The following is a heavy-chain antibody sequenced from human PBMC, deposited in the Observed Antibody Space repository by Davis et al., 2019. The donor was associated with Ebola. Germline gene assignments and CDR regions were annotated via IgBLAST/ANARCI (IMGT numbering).Heavy chain of an antibody. CDR2: IRSKANSYAT. V-gene: IGHV3-73*01. J-gene: IGHJ4*02. Sequence: GESLKISCAASGFTFSGSAMHWVRQASGKGLEWVGRIRSKANSYATAYVASVKGRFTISRDDSKNTAYLQMNSLKTEDTAVYYCTQAGIVGATDYWGQGTLVTVSS. D-gene: IGHD1-26*01. CDR3: TQAGIVGATDY. CDR1: GFTFSGSA.